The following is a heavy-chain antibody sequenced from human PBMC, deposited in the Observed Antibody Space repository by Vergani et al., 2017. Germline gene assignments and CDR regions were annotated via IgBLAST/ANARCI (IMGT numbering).Heavy chain of an antibody. CDR1: GYSVGSGYY. CDR2: VHRNGNT. J-gene: IGHJ4*02. V-gene: IGHV4-38-2*01. D-gene: IGHD3-10*01. CDR3: ARQNPYGSAHVDF. Sequence: QVDLQESGPGLVKSSETLSLNCAVSGYSVGSGYYWGWIRQPPGRGLEWIGCVHRNGNTYYTSSLRSRATISRDTSKTHFSLRLTSVTAADTSFDYCARQNPYGSAHVDFWGRGVLVTVSA.